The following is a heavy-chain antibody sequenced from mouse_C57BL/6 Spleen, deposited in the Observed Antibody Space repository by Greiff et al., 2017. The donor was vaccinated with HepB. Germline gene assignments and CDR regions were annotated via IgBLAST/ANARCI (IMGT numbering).Heavy chain of an antibody. V-gene: IGHV7-3*01. CDR3: ARYNYGSSSGFAY. CDR2: IRNKANGYTT. J-gene: IGHJ3*01. CDR1: GFTFTDYY. D-gene: IGHD1-1*01. Sequence: DVKLVESGGGLVQPGGSLSLSCAASGFTFTDYYMSWVRQPPGKALEWLGFIRNKANGYTTEYSASVKGRFTISRDNSQSILYLQMNALRAEDSATYYCARYNYGSSSGFAYWGQGTLVTVSA.